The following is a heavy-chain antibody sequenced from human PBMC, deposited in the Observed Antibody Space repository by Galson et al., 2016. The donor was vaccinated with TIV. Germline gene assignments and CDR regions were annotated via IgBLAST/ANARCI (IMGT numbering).Heavy chain of an antibody. CDR3: AKGAKEHVYHAMDV. CDR1: GFTFDAYA. J-gene: IGHJ6*02. D-gene: IGHD1-26*01. Sequence: SLRLSCAASGFTFDAYAMHWVRQAPGKGLEWVSGIHWSSGSMGYVGSVKGRFTISRDNAKNSLFLQMNSLRAEDTALYYCAKGAKEHVYHAMDVWGQGTTVTVSS. V-gene: IGHV3-9*01. CDR2: IHWSSGSM.